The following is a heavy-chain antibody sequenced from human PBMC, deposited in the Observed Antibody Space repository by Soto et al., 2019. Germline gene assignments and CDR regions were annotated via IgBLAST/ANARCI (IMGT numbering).Heavy chain of an antibody. CDR1: GGSISSGGYY. CDR2: IYYSGST. V-gene: IGHV4-31*03. J-gene: IGHJ4*02. D-gene: IGHD3-16*02. Sequence: SETLSLTCTVSGGSISSGGYYWSWIRQHPGKGLEWIGYIYYSGSTYYNPSLKSRVTISVDTSKNQFSLKLSSVTAADTAVYYCAREASYDYVWGSYRLFDYWGQGTLVTVSS. CDR3: AREASYDYVWGSYRLFDY.